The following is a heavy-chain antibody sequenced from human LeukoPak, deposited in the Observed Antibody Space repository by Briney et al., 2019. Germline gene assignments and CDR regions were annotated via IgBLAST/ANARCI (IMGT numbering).Heavy chain of an antibody. Sequence: SETLSLTCTVSGGCISSGGYYWSWIRQPPGKGLEWIGYIYHSGSTYYNPSLKSRVTISVDRSKNQFSLKLSSVTAADTAVYYCARAPGGPYYDTSGYYVDYWGQGTLVTVSS. J-gene: IGHJ4*02. V-gene: IGHV4-30-2*01. D-gene: IGHD3-22*01. CDR3: ARAPGGPYYDTSGYYVDY. CDR2: IYHSGST. CDR1: GGCISSGGYY.